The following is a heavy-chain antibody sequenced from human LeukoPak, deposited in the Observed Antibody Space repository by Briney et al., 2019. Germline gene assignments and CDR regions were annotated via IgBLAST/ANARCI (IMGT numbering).Heavy chain of an antibody. D-gene: IGHD3-22*01. CDR3: AREIGYDSSGYYSDYYYGMDV. J-gene: IGHJ6*02. CDR1: GGTFSSYA. Sequence: ASVKVSCKASGGTFSSYAISWVRQAPGQGLEWMGWISAYNGNTNYAQKLQGRVTMTTDTSTSTAYMELRSLRSDDTAVYYCAREIGYDSSGYYSDYYYGMDVWGQGTTVTVSS. V-gene: IGHV1-18*01. CDR2: ISAYNGNT.